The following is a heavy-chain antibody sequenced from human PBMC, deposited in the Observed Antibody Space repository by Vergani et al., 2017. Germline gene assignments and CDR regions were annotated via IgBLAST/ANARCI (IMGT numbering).Heavy chain of an antibody. V-gene: IGHV1-2*02. D-gene: IGHD5-24*01. CDR3: ARDRGRWLQFFY. CDR2: INPNTGDT. J-gene: IGHJ4*02. Sequence: QVQLVQSGAAVKKPGASVKVSCKTSGYPFTAYYIHWVRQAPGQGLEWMGWINPNTGDTNSAQRFQGRVTVTRDTSISTAFMDLSRLTSDDTAVYYCARDRGRWLQFFYWGQGTLVTVSS. CDR1: GYPFTAYY.